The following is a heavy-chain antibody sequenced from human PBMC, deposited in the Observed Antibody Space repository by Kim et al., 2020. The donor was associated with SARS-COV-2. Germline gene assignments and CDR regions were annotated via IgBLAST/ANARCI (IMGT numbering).Heavy chain of an antibody. CDR3: ARDCSGGSCYNY. CDR1: GFTFSDYY. CDR2: ISSSSSYT. D-gene: IGHD2-15*01. V-gene: IGHV3-11*06. J-gene: IGHJ4*02. Sequence: GGSLRPSCAASGFTFSDYYMSWIRQAPGKGLEWVSYISSSSSYTNYADSVKGRFTISRDNAKNSLYLQMNSLRAEDTAVYYCARDCSGGSCYNYWGQGTLVTVSS.